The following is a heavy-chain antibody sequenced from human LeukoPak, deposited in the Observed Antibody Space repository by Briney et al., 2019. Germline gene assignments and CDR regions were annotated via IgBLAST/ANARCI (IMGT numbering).Heavy chain of an antibody. CDR1: GYTFTSYG. J-gene: IGHJ4*02. CDR3: ARVHSSSWYVDYFDY. CDR2: ISAYNGNT. D-gene: IGHD6-13*01. Sequence: VASVKVSCKASGYTFTSYGISWVRQAPGQGLEWMGWISAYNGNTNYAQKLQGRVTMTTDTSTSTAYMELRSLRSDDTAVYYCARVHSSSWYVDYFDYWGQGTLVTVSS. V-gene: IGHV1-18*01.